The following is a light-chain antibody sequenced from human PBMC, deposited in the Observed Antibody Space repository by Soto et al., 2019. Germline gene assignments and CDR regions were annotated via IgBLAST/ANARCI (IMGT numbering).Light chain of an antibody. Sequence: QSALTQPASVSGSPGQSITISCTGTTSDVGGYDFVSWYQQHPGKAPKLIIYEVSNRPSRVSNRFSASKSGNTASLTISGLQAEDEADYFCTSYSSSNNFDVVFGGGTKVTVL. CDR1: TSDVGGYDF. CDR3: TSYSSSNNFDVV. J-gene: IGLJ2*01. CDR2: EVS. V-gene: IGLV2-14*01.